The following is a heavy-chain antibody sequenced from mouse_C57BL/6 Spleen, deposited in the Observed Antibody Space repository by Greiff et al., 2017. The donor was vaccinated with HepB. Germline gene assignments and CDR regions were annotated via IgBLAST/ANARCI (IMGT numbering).Heavy chain of an antibody. CDR1: GFTFSDYG. CDR3: ARRDYDGAYYFDY. D-gene: IGHD2-4*01. Sequence: EVKLMESGGGLVKPGGSLKLSCAASGFTFSDYGMHWVRQAPEKGLEWVAYISSGSSTIYYADTVKGRFTISRDNAKNTLFLQMTSLRSEDTAMYYCARRDYDGAYYFDYWGQGTTLTVSS. V-gene: IGHV5-17*01. CDR2: ISSGSSTI. J-gene: IGHJ2*01.